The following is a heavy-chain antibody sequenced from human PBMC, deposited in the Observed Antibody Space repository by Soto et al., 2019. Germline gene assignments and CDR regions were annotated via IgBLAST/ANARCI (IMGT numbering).Heavy chain of an antibody. Sequence: GGSLRLSCASSGFPVSSNYMSWVRQAPGKGLEWVSVIYSGGSTYYADSVKGRFTISRDNAKNSLYLQMNSLRAEDTAVYYCAIEKVGATAVHVFDIWGQGTMVTVSS. J-gene: IGHJ3*02. D-gene: IGHD1-26*01. CDR3: AIEKVGATAVHVFDI. V-gene: IGHV3-66*01. CDR2: IYSGGST. CDR1: GFPVSSNY.